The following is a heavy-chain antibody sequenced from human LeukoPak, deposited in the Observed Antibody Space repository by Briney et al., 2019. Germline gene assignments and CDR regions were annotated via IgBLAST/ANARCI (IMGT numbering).Heavy chain of an antibody. CDR2: ISSNGGST. CDR1: GFTFSSYA. J-gene: IGHJ1*01. CDR3: ARDGGSGWYLVYFQH. V-gene: IGHV3-64*01. D-gene: IGHD6-19*01. Sequence: GGSLRLSCAASGFTFSSYAMHWVRQAPGKGLEYVSAISSNGGSTYYANSVKGRFTISRDNSKNTLYLQMGSLRAEDMAVYYCARDGGSGWYLVYFQHWGQGTLVTVSP.